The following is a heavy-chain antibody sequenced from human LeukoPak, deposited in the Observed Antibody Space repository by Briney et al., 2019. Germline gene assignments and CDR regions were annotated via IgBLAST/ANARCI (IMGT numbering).Heavy chain of an antibody. J-gene: IGHJ4*02. V-gene: IGHV1-2*02. CDR2: IGPRSGGT. Sequence: ASVKVSCKASGYTFTDYYIHWVRRAPGQGLEWVGWIGPRSGGTRCTQKFQGRVTMTRDTSISTVYLDLSGLTFDDTAVYYCATDNYGTLDYWGQGTLVTVSS. D-gene: IGHD3-16*01. CDR1: GYTFTDYY. CDR3: ATDNYGTLDY.